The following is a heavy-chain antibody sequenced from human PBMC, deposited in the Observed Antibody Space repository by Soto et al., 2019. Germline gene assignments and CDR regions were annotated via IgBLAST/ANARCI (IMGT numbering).Heavy chain of an antibody. CDR3: AKGPQAGYYDSGTFYSSVP. V-gene: IGHV3-23*01. Sequence: PGGSLRLSCAASGFTFSSYGMSWVRQGTGKGLEWVSAISATGGSPYCADSVKGRFTISRDNSKNTLYLQMNSLRAEDTAVYYCAKGPQAGYYDSGTFYSSVPRGQGTLVTVSS. CDR1: GFTFSSYG. J-gene: IGHJ5*02. CDR2: ISATGGSP. D-gene: IGHD3-10*01.